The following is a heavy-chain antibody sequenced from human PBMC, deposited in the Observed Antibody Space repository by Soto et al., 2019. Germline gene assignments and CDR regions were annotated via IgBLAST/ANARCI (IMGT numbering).Heavy chain of an antibody. D-gene: IGHD6-19*01. J-gene: IGHJ4*02. V-gene: IGHV3-48*02. CDR1: GFTFSVYS. CDR3: ARSVEGHFDY. CDR2: ITSDTKTI. Sequence: EVQLVESGGDLVQRGGSLRLSCVASGFTFSVYSMNWVRQAPGKGLEWFSYITSDTKTIKYADSVKGRFTISRDNAKNSVYLQMNSLRDEDTAVYYCARSVEGHFDYWGQVTVVTVSS.